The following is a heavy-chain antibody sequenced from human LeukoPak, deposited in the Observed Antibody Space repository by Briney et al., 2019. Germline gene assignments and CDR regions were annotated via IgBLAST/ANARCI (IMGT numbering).Heavy chain of an antibody. J-gene: IGHJ4*02. V-gene: IGHV1-2*02. CDR2: IYPPTGGT. CDR3: VRENWYYDH. Sequence: ASVKVSCKTSGYTFTAYHMHWVRQAPGQGLEFEGWIYPPTGGTVLAGKFQGRVTMTSDTSIAAAYMELSGLTFDDTAVYYCVRENWYYDHWGQGTLVTVSS. D-gene: IGHD3-16*01. CDR1: GYTFTAYH.